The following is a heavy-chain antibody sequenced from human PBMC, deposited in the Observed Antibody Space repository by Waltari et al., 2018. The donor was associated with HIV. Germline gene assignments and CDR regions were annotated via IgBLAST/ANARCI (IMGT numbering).Heavy chain of an antibody. D-gene: IGHD2-21*01. CDR2: FSVRGDP. V-gene: IGHV3-23*01. CDR1: GLSFSRYA. Sequence: EVHVLESGGGLVQPGGSLRLSCAASGLSFSRYAMGWVRQAPGKGLEWVSGFSVRGDPYYADSMKGRFTLSRDTFKNTVFLQMDSLRVDDTAVYYCASAFGGEDLDVWGQGTTVTVS. J-gene: IGHJ6*02. CDR3: ASAFGGEDLDV.